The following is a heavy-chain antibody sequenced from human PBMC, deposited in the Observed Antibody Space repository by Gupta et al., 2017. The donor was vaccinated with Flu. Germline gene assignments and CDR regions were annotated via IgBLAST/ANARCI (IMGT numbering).Heavy chain of an antibody. CDR1: GFTFSSYA. CDR2: ISGSGGST. D-gene: IGHD6-13*01. J-gene: IGHJ5*02. Sequence: EVQLLESGGGLVQPGGSLRLSCAAPGFTFSSYAMSWVRQAPGKGLEWVSAISGSGGSTYCADSVKGRFTISRDNSKNTLYLQMNSLRAEDTAVYYCAKDGGSSWYPWFDPWGQGTLVTVSS. V-gene: IGHV3-23*01. CDR3: AKDGGSSWYPWFDP.